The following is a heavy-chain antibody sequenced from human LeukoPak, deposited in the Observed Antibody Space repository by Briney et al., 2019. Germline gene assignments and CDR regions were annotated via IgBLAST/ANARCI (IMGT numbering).Heavy chain of an antibody. CDR1: GFTFSSYW. V-gene: IGHV3-7*04. Sequence: GGSLRLACADSGFTFSSYWMTGVRQAPGKGLERVASIKVAGSEKYYVDSVKGRFTISRDNAKNSLYLQMNSLRAEDTAVYYCARGGVVGGRFGEWGQGTLVTVSS. D-gene: IGHD1-26*01. CDR2: IKVAGSEK. CDR3: ARGGVVGGRFGE. J-gene: IGHJ4*02.